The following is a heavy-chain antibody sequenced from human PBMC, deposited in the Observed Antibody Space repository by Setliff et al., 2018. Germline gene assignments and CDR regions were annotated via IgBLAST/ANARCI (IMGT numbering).Heavy chain of an antibody. D-gene: IGHD3-3*01. CDR3: ARTHSIIKIFGVVSLLYHMDV. V-gene: IGHV4-61*05. CDR1: DDSLTSSNYS. Sequence: NPSETLSLTCTVSDDSLTSSNYSLAWVRQPPGKALEWIGNIFYIGRSHSNPSLKSRLTMSVDKTKNQFSLNLTSVTAADTAVYYCARTHSIIKIFGVVSLLYHMDVWGTGTTVTVS. J-gene: IGHJ6*03. CDR2: IFYIGRS.